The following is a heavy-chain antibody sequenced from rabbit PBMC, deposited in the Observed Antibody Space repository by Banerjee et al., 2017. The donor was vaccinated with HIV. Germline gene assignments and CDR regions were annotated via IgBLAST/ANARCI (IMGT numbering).Heavy chain of an antibody. CDR1: GFSFSNGYV. CDR2: ITYGGSSGST. J-gene: IGHJ4*01. CDR3: ARDLAGVIGWNFNL. D-gene: IGHD4-1*01. Sequence: QEQLEESGGDLVKPEGSLTLTCTASGFSFSNGYVMCWVRQAPGKGLEWIGYITYGGSSGSTYYASWAKGRFTISKTSSTTVTLQMTSLTAADTATYFCARDLAGVIGWNFNLWGQGTLVTVS. V-gene: IGHV1S45*01.